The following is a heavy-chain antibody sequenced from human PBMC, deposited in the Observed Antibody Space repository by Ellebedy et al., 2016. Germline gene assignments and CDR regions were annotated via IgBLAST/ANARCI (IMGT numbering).Heavy chain of an antibody. CDR3: ARICFGELGY. CDR2: ISCSGGST. J-gene: IGHJ4*02. Sequence: GGSLRLXXAASGCTFSSYAMSLVRQDPGKGLEWVSAISCSGGSTYYADSVKGRFTIARDNSKNTLYLQMNSLRAEDTAVYYFARICFGELGYWGQGTLFSASS. D-gene: IGHD3-10*01. CDR1: GCTFSSYA. V-gene: IGHV3-23*01.